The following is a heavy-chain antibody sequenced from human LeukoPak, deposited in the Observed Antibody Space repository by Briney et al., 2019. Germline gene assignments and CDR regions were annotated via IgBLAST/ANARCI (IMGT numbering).Heavy chain of an antibody. Sequence: GGSLRLSCAASGFTFDDYAMHWVRQAPGKGLEWVSGISWNSGSIGFVDSVKGRFTISRDNAKNSLYLQMNSLRAEDTALYYCAKAGGAARTPFDYWGQGTLVTVSS. CDR1: GFTFDDYA. CDR3: AKAGGAARTPFDY. CDR2: ISWNSGSI. V-gene: IGHV3-9*01. D-gene: IGHD6-6*01. J-gene: IGHJ4*02.